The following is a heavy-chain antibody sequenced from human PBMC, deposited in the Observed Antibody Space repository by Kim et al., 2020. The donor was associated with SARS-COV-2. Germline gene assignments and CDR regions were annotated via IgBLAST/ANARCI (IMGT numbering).Heavy chain of an antibody. D-gene: IGHD6-13*01. J-gene: IGHJ4*02. CDR3: ARVGGYSSSWYNTYYFDY. CDR2: INPNSGGT. Sequence: ASVKVSCKASGYTFTGYYMHWVRQATGQGLEWMGWINPNSGGTNYAQKFQGRVTMTRDTSISTAYMELSRLRSDDTAVYYCARVGGYSSSWYNTYYFDYWGQGTLVTVSS. CDR1: GYTFTGYY. V-gene: IGHV1-2*02.